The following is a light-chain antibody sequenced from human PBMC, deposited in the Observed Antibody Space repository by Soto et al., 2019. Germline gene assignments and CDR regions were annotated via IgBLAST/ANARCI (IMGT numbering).Light chain of an antibody. CDR1: QSIRTY. V-gene: IGKV1-39*01. CDR2: AAS. J-gene: IGKJ5*01. CDR3: QQSYDISPIT. Sequence: DIQMTQSPSSVSACVGDRVTIACRASQSIRTYLNWYQQKPGKAPKLLIYAASSMQSEVPSRFSGSGSGTDFTLTISSLQPEDFASYYCQQSYDISPITFGQGTRLEIK.